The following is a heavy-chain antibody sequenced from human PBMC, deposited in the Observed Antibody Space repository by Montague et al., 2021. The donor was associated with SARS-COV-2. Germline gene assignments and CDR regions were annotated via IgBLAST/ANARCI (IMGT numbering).Heavy chain of an antibody. D-gene: IGHD2-8*02. CDR1: GFTFSDYY. CDR2: ISSSSRYT. Sequence: SLRLSCAASGFTFSDYYMSWIRQAPGRGLEWVSYISSSSRYTNYADSVKGRFTISRDNTKNSLSLQMNSLRAEDTAVYYCASTGHCTGGVCFARYFDYWGQGSRVTVSS. V-gene: IGHV3-11*03. CDR3: ASTGHCTGGVCFARYFDY. J-gene: IGHJ4*02.